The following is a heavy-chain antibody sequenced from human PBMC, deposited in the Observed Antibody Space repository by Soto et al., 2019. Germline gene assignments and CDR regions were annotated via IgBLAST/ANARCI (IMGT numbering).Heavy chain of an antibody. CDR1: GGSFSGYY. D-gene: IGHD6-6*01. J-gene: IGHJ5*02. CDR3: ARCPEFSVLVAARRWFDP. CDR2: INHSGST. V-gene: IGHV4-34*01. Sequence: SETLSLTCAVYGGSFSGYYWSWIRQPPGKGLEWIGEINHSGSTNYNPSLKSRVTISVDTSKNQFSLKLSSVTAADTAVYYCARCPEFSVLVAARRWFDPWGQGTLVTVSS.